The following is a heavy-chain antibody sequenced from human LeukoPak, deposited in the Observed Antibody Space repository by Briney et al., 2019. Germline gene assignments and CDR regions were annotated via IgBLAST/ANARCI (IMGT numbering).Heavy chain of an antibody. CDR3: ARMYSSGWSGFDY. CDR2: IYYSGST. V-gene: IGHV4-61*01. CDR1: GGSVSSGSYY. Sequence: SETLSLTCTVSGGSVSSGSYYWSWIRQPPGKGLEWIGYIYYSGSTNYNPSLKSRVTISVDTFKNQFSLKLSSVTAADTAVYYCARMYSSGWSGFDYWGQGTLVTVSS. D-gene: IGHD6-19*01. J-gene: IGHJ4*02.